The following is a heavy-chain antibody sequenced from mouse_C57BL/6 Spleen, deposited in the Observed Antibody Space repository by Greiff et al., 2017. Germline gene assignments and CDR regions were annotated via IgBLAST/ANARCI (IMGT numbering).Heavy chain of an antibody. J-gene: IGHJ3*01. V-gene: IGHV2-3*01. CDR2: IWGDGST. D-gene: IGHD2-4*01. CDR1: GFSLTSYG. CDR3: AKGGDYDAGDWFAY. Sequence: QVQLKESGPGLVAPSQSLSITCTVSGFSLTSYGVSWVRQPPGKGLEWLGVIWGDGSTNYHSALISRLSISKDNSKSQVFLKLNSLQTDDTATYYCAKGGDYDAGDWFAYWGQGTLVTVSA.